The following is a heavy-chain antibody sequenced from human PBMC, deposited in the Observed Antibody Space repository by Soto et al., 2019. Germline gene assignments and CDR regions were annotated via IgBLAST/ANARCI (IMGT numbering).Heavy chain of an antibody. Sequence: SETLSLTCTVSDGSVDSGPNYWTWIRQPPGKGLEWIGYMYNSESTNYNPSLRSRLTISIDTSKNQLSLELTSVTAADTAVYFCVRHYNRYLDVWGRGTLVTVSS. CDR1: DGSVDSGPNY. V-gene: IGHV4-61*01. CDR2: MYNSEST. CDR3: VRHYNRYLDV. J-gene: IGHJ2*01. D-gene: IGHD3-9*01.